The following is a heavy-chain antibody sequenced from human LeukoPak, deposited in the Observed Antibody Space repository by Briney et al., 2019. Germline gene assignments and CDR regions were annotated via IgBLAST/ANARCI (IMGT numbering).Heavy chain of an antibody. CDR2: IYPGDSDT. J-gene: IGHJ4*02. CDR1: GYIFTTYW. D-gene: IGHD2-21*01. CDR3: ARVVNLSFDY. Sequence: GESLQISCKGSGYIFTTYWIAWVRQLPGKGLEWMGIIYPGDSDTRYSPSFQGQVTMSADKSISTAYLQWSSLRASDSAIYYCARVVNLSFDYWGQGTLVTVSS. V-gene: IGHV5-51*01.